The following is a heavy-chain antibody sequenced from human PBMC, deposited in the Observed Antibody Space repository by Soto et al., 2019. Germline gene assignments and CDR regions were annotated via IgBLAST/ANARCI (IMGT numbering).Heavy chain of an antibody. J-gene: IGHJ3*02. CDR2: ISYDGSNK. D-gene: IGHD4-17*01. CDR1: GFTFSSYG. Sequence: QVQLVESGGGVLQPGRSLRLSCAASGFTFSSYGMHWVRQAPGKGLEWVAVISYDGSNKYYADSVKGRFTISRDNSKNALDLQMNSLRAEDTAVYYCAKGRGHGDYGGDAFDIWGQGTMVTVSS. V-gene: IGHV3-30*18. CDR3: AKGRGHGDYGGDAFDI.